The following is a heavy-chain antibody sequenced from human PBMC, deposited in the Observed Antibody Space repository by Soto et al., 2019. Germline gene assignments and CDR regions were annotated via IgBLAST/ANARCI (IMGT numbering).Heavy chain of an antibody. CDR1: SGSISCYY. V-gene: IGHV4-59*01. CDR2: IYYTGST. D-gene: IGHD6-13*01. J-gene: IGHJ4*02. Sequence: QVQLQESGPGLVKPSESLALTCTVSSGSISCYYWSWVRQPPGKGLEWIGFIYYTGSTNYNPSLKSRVSISVDTSKNQFSLKLSSITAADTAVYYCSRDFGYDQQLVLGYWGQGTLVTVSS. CDR3: SRDFGYDQQLVLGY.